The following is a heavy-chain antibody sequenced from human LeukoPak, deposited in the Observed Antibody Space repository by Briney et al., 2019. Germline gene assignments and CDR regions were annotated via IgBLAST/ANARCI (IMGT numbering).Heavy chain of an antibody. V-gene: IGHV1-8*01. Sequence: ASVKVSCKASGYTFTSYDINWVRQATGQGLEWMGWMNPNSGNTGYAQKFQGRVTMTRNTSISTAYMELSSLRSEDTAVYYCARGRRTYYDFWSGYRNWFDPWSQGTLVTVSS. J-gene: IGHJ5*02. CDR2: MNPNSGNT. CDR1: GYTFTSYD. D-gene: IGHD3-3*01. CDR3: ARGRRTYYDFWSGYRNWFDP.